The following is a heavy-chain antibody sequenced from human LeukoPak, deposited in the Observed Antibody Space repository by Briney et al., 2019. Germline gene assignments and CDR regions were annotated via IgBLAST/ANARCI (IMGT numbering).Heavy chain of an antibody. CDR1: GGTFSSYA. Sequence: SVKVSCKASGGTFSSYAISWVRQALGHGLELVGAITPIFGTPNYVEKFQGRVTISADESTSTAYMELSSLTSEDTAVYYCTRSTKVVSRTFDYWGQGTLVTVSS. CDR2: ITPIFGTP. J-gene: IGHJ4*02. D-gene: IGHD4-23*01. CDR3: TRSTKVVSRTFDY. V-gene: IGHV1-69*13.